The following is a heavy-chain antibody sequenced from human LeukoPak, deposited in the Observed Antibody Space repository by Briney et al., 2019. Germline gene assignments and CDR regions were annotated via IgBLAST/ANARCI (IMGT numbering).Heavy chain of an antibody. Sequence: GGSLTLSCAASGFTVSSNYMSWARHARGGALEWVSVIYSGGRTNYADSVKGRFTIPRDNSKNTLYLQMNSLKAEDTAVYYCARESPGAAAGTFDYWGQGTLVTVSS. D-gene: IGHD6-13*01. CDR3: ARESPGAAAGTFDY. CDR1: GFTVSSNY. CDR2: IYSGGRT. J-gene: IGHJ4*02. V-gene: IGHV3-66*01.